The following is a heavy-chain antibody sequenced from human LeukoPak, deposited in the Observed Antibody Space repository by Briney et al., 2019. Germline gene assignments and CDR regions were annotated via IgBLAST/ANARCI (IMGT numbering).Heavy chain of an antibody. J-gene: IGHJ4*02. CDR1: GYTFTSYD. CDR3: ARNWGLAQGYFDY. CDR2: MNPNSGNS. V-gene: IGHV1-8*01. D-gene: IGHD7-27*01. Sequence: GASVKVSCKASGYTFTSYDINWVRQATGQGLEWMGWMNPNSGNSGYAQKFQGRVTMTRNTSISTAYMELSSLRSEDTAVYYCARNWGLAQGYFDYWGQGTLVTVSS.